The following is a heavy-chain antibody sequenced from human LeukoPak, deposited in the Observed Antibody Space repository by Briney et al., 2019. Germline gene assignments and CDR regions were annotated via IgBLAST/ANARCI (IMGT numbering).Heavy chain of an antibody. CDR3: ASQRFLDY. V-gene: IGHV3-7*01. CDR1: GFTFSNYW. J-gene: IGHJ4*02. Sequence: GGSLRLSCAASGFTFSNYWMNWVRQAPGKGLEWVANIKQDGSEKYYVDSVKGRFTISRDNAKNSLYLQLNSLRVEDTAVYYCASQRFLDYWGQGTLVTVTS. D-gene: IGHD3-3*01. CDR2: IKQDGSEK.